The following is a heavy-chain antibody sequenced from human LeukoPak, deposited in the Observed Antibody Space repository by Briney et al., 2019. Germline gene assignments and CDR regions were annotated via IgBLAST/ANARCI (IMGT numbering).Heavy chain of an antibody. V-gene: IGHV1-2*02. CDR3: ARTLSPYYDILTGYYHSFDY. CDR1: GYTFTGYY. CDR2: INPNSGGT. Sequence: ASVKVSCKACGYTFTGYYMHWVRQAPGQGLEWMGWINPNSGGTNYAQKFQGRVTMTRDTSISTAYMELSRLRSDDTAVYYCARTLSPYYDILTGYYHSFDYWGQGTLVTVSS. D-gene: IGHD3-9*01. J-gene: IGHJ4*02.